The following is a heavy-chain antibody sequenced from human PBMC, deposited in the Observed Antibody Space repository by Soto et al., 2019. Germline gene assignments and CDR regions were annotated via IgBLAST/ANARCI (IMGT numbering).Heavy chain of an antibody. D-gene: IGHD3-3*01. V-gene: IGHV1-2*02. J-gene: IGHJ6*02. CDR3: ARDYWSGDRYYYGMDV. Sequence: ASVKVSCKASGYTFTGYYIHWVRQAPGQRLEWMGYINPNSGGPNYAQKFQGRVTMARDTSISTAYMELSRLRSDDTAVYFCARDYWSGDRYYYGMDVWGQGTTVTVSS. CDR2: INPNSGGP. CDR1: GYTFTGYY.